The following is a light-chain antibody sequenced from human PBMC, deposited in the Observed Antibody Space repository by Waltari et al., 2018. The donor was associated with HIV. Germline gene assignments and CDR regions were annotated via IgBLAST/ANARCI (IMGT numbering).Light chain of an antibody. Sequence: QSPLYPPASVSGSPGQSITIPCSVVRHKLEFSHFVSYYQLRPGKAHQYIIFRVTRRHSGISSRYSGSTSGGTASLTISDLQIEDEADYFCSSFAGTGTPMFGGGTKLTVL. CDR1: RHKLEFSHF. V-gene: IGLV2-14*01. CDR2: RVT. J-gene: IGLJ3*02. CDR3: SSFAGTGTPM.